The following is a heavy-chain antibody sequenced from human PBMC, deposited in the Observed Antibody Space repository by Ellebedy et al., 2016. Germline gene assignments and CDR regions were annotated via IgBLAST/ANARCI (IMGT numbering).Heavy chain of an antibody. D-gene: IGHD2-15*01. CDR3: ATVPRLIVVVVAAGWLRFDY. V-gene: IGHV1-24*01. CDR1: GYTLTELS. CDR2: FDPEDGET. Sequence: ASVKVSCXVSGYTLTELSMHWVRQAPGKGLEWMGGFDPEDGETIYAQKFQGRVTMTEDTSTDTAYMELSSLRSEDTAVYYCATVPRLIVVVVAAGWLRFDYWGQGTLVTVSS. J-gene: IGHJ4*02.